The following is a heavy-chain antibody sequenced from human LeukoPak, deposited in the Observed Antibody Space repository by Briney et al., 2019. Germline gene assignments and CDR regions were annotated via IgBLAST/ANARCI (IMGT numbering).Heavy chain of an antibody. J-gene: IGHJ4*02. CDR2: ISWSRSTM. D-gene: IGHD2-21*01. Sequence: GGSLRLSCAASGFTFNDYSMNWVRQAPGKGLEWVACISWSRSTMGYADSVKGRFIISRDNDNNSLYLQMNGLRADDTGVYYCVREYDPSGRVFVFWRQGTLVTVSS. V-gene: IGHV3-48*04. CDR1: GFTFNDYS. CDR3: VREYDPSGRVFVF.